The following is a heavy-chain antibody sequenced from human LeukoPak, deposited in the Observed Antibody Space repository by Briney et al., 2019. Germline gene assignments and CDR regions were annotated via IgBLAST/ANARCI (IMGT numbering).Heavy chain of an antibody. CDR1: GYTFTSYD. Sequence: ASVKVSCKASGYTFTSYDINWVRQATGQGLEWMGWMNPNSGNTGYAQKFQGRVTITRNTSISTAYMELSGLRSEDTAVYYCARGEGDGYKNYYYYYMDVWGKGTTVTVSS. CDR2: MNPNSGNT. V-gene: IGHV1-8*03. D-gene: IGHD5-24*01. J-gene: IGHJ6*03. CDR3: ARGEGDGYKNYYYYYMDV.